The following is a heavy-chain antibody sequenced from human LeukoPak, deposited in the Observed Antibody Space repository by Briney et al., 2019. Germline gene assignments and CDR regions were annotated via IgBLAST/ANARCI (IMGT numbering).Heavy chain of an antibody. D-gene: IGHD4-17*01. CDR1: GFTFSSYW. CDR3: ARTNGGDYDPYYFDY. V-gene: IGHV3-7*01. J-gene: IGHJ4*02. Sequence: GSLRLSCAASGFTFSSYWMSWVHQAPGKGLEWVANIKQDGSEKYYVDSVKGRFTISRDNAKNSLYLQMNSLRAEDTAVYYCARTNGGDYDPYYFDYWGQGTLVTVSS. CDR2: IKQDGSEK.